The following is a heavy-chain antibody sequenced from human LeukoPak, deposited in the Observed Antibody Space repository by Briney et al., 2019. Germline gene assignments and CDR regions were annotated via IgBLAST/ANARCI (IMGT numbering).Heavy chain of an antibody. V-gene: IGHV4-31*03. Sequence: SQTLSLTCTVSGGSISSGGYYWSWIRQHPGKGLEWIGYIYYSGSTYYNPSLKSRVTISVDTSKNQFSLKQSSVTAADTAVYYCARGRHYYDSSGYFPFDYWGQGTLVTVSS. CDR3: ARGRHYYDSSGYFPFDY. J-gene: IGHJ4*02. CDR2: IYYSGST. D-gene: IGHD3-22*01. CDR1: GGSISSGGYY.